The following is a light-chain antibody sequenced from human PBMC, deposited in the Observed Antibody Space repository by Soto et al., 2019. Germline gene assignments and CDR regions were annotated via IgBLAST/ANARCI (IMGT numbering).Light chain of an antibody. V-gene: IGKV3-15*01. Sequence: IVMTQSPATLSVSPGERATLSCRASQTLSSNLAWYQQKPGQAPRLLIYDSSTRATGIPARFSGSGSGKEITLTISSLQSEDFAVYYCQQYNNWPITFGQGTRLEIK. CDR3: QQYNNWPIT. CDR2: DSS. J-gene: IGKJ5*01. CDR1: QTLSSN.